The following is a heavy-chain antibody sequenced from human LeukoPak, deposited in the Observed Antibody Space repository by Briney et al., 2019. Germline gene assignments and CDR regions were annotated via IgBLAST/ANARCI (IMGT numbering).Heavy chain of an antibody. CDR3: ARGGAARLHFQN. CDR1: GGSISSYY. D-gene: IGHD6-6*01. CDR2: IYYSGST. J-gene: IGHJ1*01. Sequence: SETLSLTCTVSGGSISSYYWSWIRQPPGKGLEWIGYIYYSGSTNYNPSLKSRVTISVDTSKNQFSLKLSSVTAADTAVYYCARGGAARLHFQNWGQGTLVTVSS. V-gene: IGHV4-59*01.